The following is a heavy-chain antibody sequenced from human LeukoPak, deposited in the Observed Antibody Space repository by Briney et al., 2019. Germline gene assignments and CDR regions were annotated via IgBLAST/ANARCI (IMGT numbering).Heavy chain of an antibody. CDR3: ATTRRLWFGELFYFDY. D-gene: IGHD3-10*01. Sequence: ASVKVFCKVSGYTLTELSMHWVRQAPGKGLEWMGGFDPEDGETIYAQKFQGRVTMTEDTSTDTAYMELSSLRSEDTAVYYCATTRRLWFGELFYFDYWGQGTLVTVSS. J-gene: IGHJ4*02. CDR1: GYTLTELS. CDR2: FDPEDGET. V-gene: IGHV1-24*01.